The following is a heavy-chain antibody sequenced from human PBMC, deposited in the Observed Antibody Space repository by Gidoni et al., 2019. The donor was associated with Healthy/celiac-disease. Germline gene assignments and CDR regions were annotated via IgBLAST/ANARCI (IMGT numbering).Heavy chain of an antibody. J-gene: IGHJ2*01. D-gene: IGHD2-2*01. Sequence: EVQLVESGGGLIQPGGSLRLSCAASGFPFRSYELNWVRQAPGKGLEWVLYISSSCSTIYYADSVKGRCTISRDKAKNSLYLQMNSLRAEDTAVYYCARVAYCSSTSCYHDWYFDLWGRGTLVTVSS. CDR2: ISSSCSTI. CDR3: ARVAYCSSTSCYHDWYFDL. V-gene: IGHV3-48*03. CDR1: GFPFRSYE.